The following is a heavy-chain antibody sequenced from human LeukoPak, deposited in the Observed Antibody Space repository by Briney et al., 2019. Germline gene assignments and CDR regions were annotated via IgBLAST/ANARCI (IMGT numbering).Heavy chain of an antibody. CDR2: IYTSGST. CDR3: ARHPYDSAPDGAEYFWH. J-gene: IGHJ1*01. D-gene: IGHD3-22*01. V-gene: IGHV4-4*07. CDR1: GGSTRSSL. Sequence: PSETLCLTRTVSGGSTRSSLWSRIRQPAGKGLEWIGRIYTSGSTNYNPSLKSRVTMSVDTSKNQFFLKLSSVTAADTAVYYCARHPYDSAPDGAEYFWHWGTLTLVTVSS.